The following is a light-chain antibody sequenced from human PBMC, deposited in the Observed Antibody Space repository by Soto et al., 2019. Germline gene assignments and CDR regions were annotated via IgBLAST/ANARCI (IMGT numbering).Light chain of an antibody. V-gene: IGLV2-14*01. Sequence: HSVLTQAASVSGFPGQSISISCTGTSSDVGGYNYVSWYQQHPGKAPKPMIYDVSNRPSGVSNRFSGSKSGNTASLTISGLQAEDEADYYCSSYTSSSVLVFGTGTKVTVL. CDR2: DVS. CDR3: SSYTSSSVLV. CDR1: SSDVGGYNY. J-gene: IGLJ1*01.